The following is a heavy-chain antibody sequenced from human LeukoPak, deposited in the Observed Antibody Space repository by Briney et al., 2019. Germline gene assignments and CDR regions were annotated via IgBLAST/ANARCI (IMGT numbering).Heavy chain of an antibody. Sequence: QSRGSLRLSPAASGFTLRNYWAHGVRQAPGKGRVWVSGMNREGSTRKYAESVKGRISFSRDNAKNTPSLQMNSLRGEDTAVYSCARDKKSGESSEIAGWGEGTL. J-gene: IGHJ4*02. V-gene: IGHV3-74*03. D-gene: IGHD3-10*01. CDR3: ARDKKSGESSEIAG. CDR1: GFTLRNYW. CDR2: MNREGSTR.